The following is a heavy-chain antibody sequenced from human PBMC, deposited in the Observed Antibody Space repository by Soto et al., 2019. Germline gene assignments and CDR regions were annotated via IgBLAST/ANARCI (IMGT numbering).Heavy chain of an antibody. J-gene: IGHJ4*02. CDR3: ARESIQAYLDY. Sequence: SATLALTCTVSSGSISSADYFVSFIHQPPGEGMEWIGYIYYSGSSYYNPSLKTRVTISVHTSKNQFSLKLSSVTAVDTAVYYCARESIQAYLDYWGQGTLVTVSS. V-gene: IGHV4-30-4*01. CDR2: IYYSGSS. CDR1: SGSISSADYF.